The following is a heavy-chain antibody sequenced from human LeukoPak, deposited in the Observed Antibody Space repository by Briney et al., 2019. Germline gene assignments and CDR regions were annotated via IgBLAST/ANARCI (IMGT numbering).Heavy chain of an antibody. V-gene: IGHV4-39*01. CDR2: IYYSGST. J-gene: IGHJ3*02. CDR3: ARRNVLLWFGESQGAFDI. D-gene: IGHD3-10*01. CDR1: GGSISSSSYY. Sequence: PSETLSLTCTVSGGSISSSSYYWGWIRQPPGKGLEWIVSIYYSGSTYYNPSLKSRVTISVDTSKNQFSLKLSSVTAADTAVYYCARRNVLLWFGESQGAFDIWGQGTMVTVSS.